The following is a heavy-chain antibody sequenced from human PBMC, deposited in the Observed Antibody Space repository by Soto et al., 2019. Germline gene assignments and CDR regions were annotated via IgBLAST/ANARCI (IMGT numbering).Heavy chain of an antibody. J-gene: IGHJ5*02. CDR2: IYTSCST. D-gene: IGHD5-18*01. CDR1: GGYISNYY. CDR3: ARDVQSGYTYGYDWIDP. Sequence: KPSETLSLTCTVSGGYISNYYWNWIRQPAGKGLEWLGRIYTSCSTNYNPFLKSRVTMSVDTSKNHFSLKLSSVTAAYTAVYYCARDVQSGYTYGYDWIDPWGQGALVTVSS. V-gene: IGHV4-4*07.